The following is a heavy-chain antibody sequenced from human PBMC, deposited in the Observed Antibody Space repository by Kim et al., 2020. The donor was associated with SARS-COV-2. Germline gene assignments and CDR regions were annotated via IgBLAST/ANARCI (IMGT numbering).Heavy chain of an antibody. CDR2: IYCSGTT. J-gene: IGHJ5*02. CDR3: ARSRSASGHPDWFDP. CDR1: GGSINSDTSY. V-gene: IGHV4-39*01. Sequence: SETLSLTCTVSGGSINSDTSYWGWIRQPPGKGLEWIGTIYCSGTTYYNTSLKSRVAVSVDTSKSQFSLKLNSVTAADTAFYYCARSRSASGHPDWFDPWG. D-gene: IGHD6-19*01.